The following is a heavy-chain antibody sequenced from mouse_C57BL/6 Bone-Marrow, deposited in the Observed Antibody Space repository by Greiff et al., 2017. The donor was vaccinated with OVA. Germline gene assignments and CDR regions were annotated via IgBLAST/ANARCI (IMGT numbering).Heavy chain of an antibody. CDR1: GYTFTDYE. Sequence: QVQLQQSGAELVRPGASVTLSCKASGYTFTDYEMHWVKQTPVHGLEWIGAIDPETGGTAYNQKFKGKAILTADKSSSTAYMELRSLTSEDSAVYYCASRLLRSYWGQGTLVTVSA. CDR3: ASRLLRSY. V-gene: IGHV1-15*01. D-gene: IGHD1-1*01. CDR2: IDPETGGT. J-gene: IGHJ3*01.